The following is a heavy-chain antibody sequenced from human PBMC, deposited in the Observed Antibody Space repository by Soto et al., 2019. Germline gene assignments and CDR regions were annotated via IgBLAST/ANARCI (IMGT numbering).Heavy chain of an antibody. CDR1: GGSISSSSYY. Sequence: QLQLQESGPGLVKPSETLSLTCTVSGGSISSSSYYWGWIRQPPGKGLEWIGSIYYSGSTYYNPSLKSRVTISVDTSKNQFSLKLSSVTAADTAVYYCARSSTFTIFGVVDYWGQGTLVTVSS. D-gene: IGHD3-3*01. CDR2: IYYSGST. CDR3: ARSSTFTIFGVVDY. J-gene: IGHJ4*02. V-gene: IGHV4-39*01.